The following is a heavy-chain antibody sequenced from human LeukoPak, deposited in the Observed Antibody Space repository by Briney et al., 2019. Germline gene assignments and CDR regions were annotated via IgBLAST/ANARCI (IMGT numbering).Heavy chain of an antibody. J-gene: IGHJ4*02. Sequence: GGSLRLSCAACGFTYNSYDLIWLREAPGKALECVSDISGSGGTTYYTDYVNGRFTISRDNSKNTLYLQMNRLRAEDTAVYYCAKDNWGSLSGFDYRGQGTLVTVSS. CDR1: GFTYNSYD. D-gene: IGHD7-27*01. CDR2: ISGSGGTT. V-gene: IGHV3-23*01. CDR3: AKDNWGSLSGFDY.